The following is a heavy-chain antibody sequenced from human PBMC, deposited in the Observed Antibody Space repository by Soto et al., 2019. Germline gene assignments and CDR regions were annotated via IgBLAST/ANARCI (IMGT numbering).Heavy chain of an antibody. CDR3: ARVFCRGDCHSPLDY. J-gene: IGHJ4*02. Sequence: LRLSCVASGFTFSNFGLNWVRQAPGKGLEWVSSISSSDKYIYYADSVKGRFTISRDNAKNSLSLQMNSLRADDTAVYYCARVFCRGDCHSPLDYSGKGTLVTVS. D-gene: IGHD2-21*02. CDR2: ISSSDKYI. CDR1: GFTFSNFG. V-gene: IGHV3-21*01.